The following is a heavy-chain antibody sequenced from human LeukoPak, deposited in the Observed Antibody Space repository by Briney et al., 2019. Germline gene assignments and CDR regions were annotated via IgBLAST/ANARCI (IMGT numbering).Heavy chain of an antibody. CDR3: AKGARGDTVTSIVGLNWFDP. Sequence: GGSLRLSCAASGITFRSYGMHWVRQAPAKGLEGVAVISNDGRHKYYADSVKGRFSISRAKSKNTLYLQTNSLRADDTAVYYCAKGARGDTVTSIVGLNWFDPWGQGTLVTVSS. D-gene: IGHD4-17*01. J-gene: IGHJ5*02. V-gene: IGHV3-30*18. CDR2: ISNDGRHK. CDR1: GITFRSYG.